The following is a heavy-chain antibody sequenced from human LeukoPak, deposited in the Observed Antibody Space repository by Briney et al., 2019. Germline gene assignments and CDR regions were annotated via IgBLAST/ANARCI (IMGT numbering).Heavy chain of an antibody. D-gene: IGHD3-10*01. CDR1: GFRFSTYW. CDR3: ARDAYRYSGSGSYYYFDP. V-gene: IGHV3-7*01. J-gene: IGHJ5*02. CDR2: IKHDETEK. Sequence: PGGSLRLSCVASGFRFSTYWMSWVRQAPGKGLEWVANIKHDETEKYYVDSVKGRFTISRDIGKNSLYLQMNSLRAEDTAVYYCARDAYRYSGSGSYYYFDPWGQGTLVTVSS.